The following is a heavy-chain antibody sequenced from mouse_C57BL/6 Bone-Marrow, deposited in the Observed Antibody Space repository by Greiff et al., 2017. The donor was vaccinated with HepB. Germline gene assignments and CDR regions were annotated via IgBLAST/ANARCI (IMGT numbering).Heavy chain of an antibody. D-gene: IGHD2-1*01. V-gene: IGHV5-4*03. J-gene: IGHJ2*01. Sequence: DVKLQESGGGLVKPGGSLKLSCAASGFTFSSYAVSWVRQTPEKRLEWVATISDGGSYTYYPDNVKGRFTISRDNAKNNLYLQMSHLKSEDTAMYYCARIYYGNYDFDYWGQGTTLTVSS. CDR1: GFTFSSYA. CDR2: ISDGGSYT. CDR3: ARIYYGNYDFDY.